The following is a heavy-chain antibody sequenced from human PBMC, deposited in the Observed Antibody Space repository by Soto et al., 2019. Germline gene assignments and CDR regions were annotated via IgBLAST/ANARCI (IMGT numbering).Heavy chain of an antibody. V-gene: IGHV4-59*08. J-gene: IGHJ5*02. CDR1: GDSISTSS. CDR3: ARHKWFDP. CDR2: IDYSGST. Sequence: SETLSLTCTVSGDSISTSSWSWIRQPPGKGLEWIGYIDYSGSTNYNPSLKSLVTVSRDTSKNQFSLNLSFLTAADTAVYFCARHKWFDPWGQGILVTVSS.